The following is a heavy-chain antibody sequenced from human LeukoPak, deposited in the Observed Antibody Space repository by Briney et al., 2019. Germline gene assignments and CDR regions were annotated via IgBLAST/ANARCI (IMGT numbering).Heavy chain of an antibody. D-gene: IGHD3-10*01. CDR2: MYHSGGT. V-gene: IGHV4-38-2*02. CDR1: GYSISSGHY. CDR3: ARLSGRDYYFDY. Sequence: SETLSLTCTVSGYSISSGHYWGWIRQPPGKGLEWIGRMYHSGGTYYNPPLKSRVTISEDTSKNQFSLKLRSVTAADTAVYYCARLSGRDYYFDYWGQGTLVTVSS. J-gene: IGHJ4*02.